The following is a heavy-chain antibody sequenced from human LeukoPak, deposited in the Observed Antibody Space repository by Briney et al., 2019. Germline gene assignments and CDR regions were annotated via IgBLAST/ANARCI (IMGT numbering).Heavy chain of an antibody. Sequence: ASVKVSCKASGYTFTGYYMHWVRQAPGQGLEWMGWINPNSGGTSYAQKFQGRVTMTRDTSISTAYMELSRLRSDDTAVYYCARGGRRDGYNKDAFDIWGQGTMVTVSS. CDR1: GYTFTGYY. D-gene: IGHD5-24*01. CDR2: INPNSGGT. V-gene: IGHV1-2*02. CDR3: ARGGRRDGYNKDAFDI. J-gene: IGHJ3*02.